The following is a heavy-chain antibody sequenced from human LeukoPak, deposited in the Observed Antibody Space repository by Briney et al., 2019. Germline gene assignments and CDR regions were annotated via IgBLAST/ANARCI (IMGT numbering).Heavy chain of an antibody. V-gene: IGHV3-7*04. CDR1: GFSFSSFW. Sequence: GGSLRLSCAASGFSFSSFWMSWVRQAPGKGLEWVADIKEEGRTTYYVDSVKGRFTISRDNAKNTLYLQMNSLRAEDTAVYYCVGGSGYLIEYWGQGTMVTVSS. CDR3: VGGSGYLIEY. J-gene: IGHJ4*02. CDR2: IKEEGRTT. D-gene: IGHD3-22*01.